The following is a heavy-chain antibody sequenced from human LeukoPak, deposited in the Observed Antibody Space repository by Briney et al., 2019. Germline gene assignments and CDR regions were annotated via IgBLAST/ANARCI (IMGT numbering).Heavy chain of an antibody. CDR3: ARGRPTRIYPDSSGSPPRFDP. D-gene: IGHD3-22*01. CDR1: GGTFSSYA. CDR2: IIPIFGTA. Sequence: ASVKVSCKASGGTFSSYAISWVRQAPGQGLEWMGGIIPIFGTANYAQKFQGRVTITADESTSTAYMELSSLRSEDTAVYYCARGRPTRIYPDSSGSPPRFDPWGQGTLVTVSS. V-gene: IGHV1-69*13. J-gene: IGHJ5*02.